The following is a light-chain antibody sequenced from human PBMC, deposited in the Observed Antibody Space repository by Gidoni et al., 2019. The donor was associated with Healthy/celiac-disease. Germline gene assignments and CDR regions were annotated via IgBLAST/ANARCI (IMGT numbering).Light chain of an antibody. CDR3: QQYNSYST. J-gene: IGKJ1*01. V-gene: IGKV1-5*01. CDR2: DAS. Sequence: DIQMTQSPSTLSASVGDRVTTTCRASQRISSWLAWYQQKPGKAPKLLIYDASSLESGVPARFSGSGSGTEFTLTISSLQPDDFATYYCQQYNSYSTFXQXTKVEIK. CDR1: QRISSW.